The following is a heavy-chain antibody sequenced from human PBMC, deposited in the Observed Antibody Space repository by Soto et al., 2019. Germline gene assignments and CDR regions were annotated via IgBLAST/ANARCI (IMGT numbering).Heavy chain of an antibody. CDR2: IYYSGST. J-gene: IGHJ5*02. Sequence: SETLSLTCTVSGGSISSYYWSWIRQPPGKGLEWIGYIYYSGSTNYNPSLKSRVTISVDTSKNQFSLKLSSVTAADTAVYYCARSCSSTRCYGNWFDPWGQGTLVTVSS. CDR1: GGSISSYY. D-gene: IGHD2-2*01. CDR3: ARSCSSTRCYGNWFDP. V-gene: IGHV4-59*01.